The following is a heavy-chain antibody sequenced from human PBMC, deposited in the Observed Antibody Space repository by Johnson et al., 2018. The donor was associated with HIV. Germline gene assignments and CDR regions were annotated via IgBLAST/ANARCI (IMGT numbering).Heavy chain of an antibody. D-gene: IGHD1-14*01. CDR1: GFTFSSYG. V-gene: IGHV3-30*19. CDR2: ISYDGSNK. CDR3: ASMSAPEDADAFDF. J-gene: IGHJ3*01. Sequence: QVQLVESGGGVVQPGRSLRLSCAASGFTFSSYGMHWVRQAPGKGLEWVAFISYDGSNKYYADSVKGRFTISRDNSRKTLYLQMNSLRAEDTTVYFCASMSAPEDADAFDFWGQGTMVTVSS.